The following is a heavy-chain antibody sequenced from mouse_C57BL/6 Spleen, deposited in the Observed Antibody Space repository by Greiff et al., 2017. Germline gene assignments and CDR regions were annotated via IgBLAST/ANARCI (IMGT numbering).Heavy chain of an antibody. CDR1: GFSFNTYA. J-gene: IGHJ4*01. D-gene: IGHD2-4*01. CDR3: VRQGDYDDYAMDY. CDR2: IRSKSNNYAT. Sequence: DVKLVESGGGLVQPKGSLKLSCAASGFSFNTYAMNWVRQAPGKGLEWVARIRSKSNNYATYYADSVKDRFTISRDDSESMLYLQMNNLKTEDTAMYYCVRQGDYDDYAMDYWGQGTSVTVSS. V-gene: IGHV10-1*01.